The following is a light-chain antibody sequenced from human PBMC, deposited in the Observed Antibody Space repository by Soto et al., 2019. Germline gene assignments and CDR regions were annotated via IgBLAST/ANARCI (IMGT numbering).Light chain of an antibody. CDR2: DVN. V-gene: IGLV2-14*01. CDR3: SSYTSGSTLEV. Sequence: QSALTQPASVSGSPGQSITISCTGTSSDIGGHNYVSWYQQYSGKAPKLMIYDVNSRPSGVSNRFSGSKSGNTAFLTISGLQAEDEAYYYCSSYTSGSTLEVFGGGTKLTVL. J-gene: IGLJ2*01. CDR1: SSDIGGHNY.